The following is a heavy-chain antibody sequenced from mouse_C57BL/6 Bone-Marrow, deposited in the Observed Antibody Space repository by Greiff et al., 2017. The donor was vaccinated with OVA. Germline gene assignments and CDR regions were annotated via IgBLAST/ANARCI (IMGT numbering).Heavy chain of an antibody. J-gene: IGHJ4*01. CDR3: TLPYYYAMDY. V-gene: IGHV14-4*01. Sequence: VQLKESGAELVRPGASVKLSCTASGFNIKDDYMHWVKQRPEQGLEWIGWIDPENGDTEYASKFQGKATITADTSSNTAYLQLSSLTSEDTAVYYCTLPYYYAMDYWGQGTSVTVSS. CDR2: IDPENGDT. CDR1: GFNIKDDY.